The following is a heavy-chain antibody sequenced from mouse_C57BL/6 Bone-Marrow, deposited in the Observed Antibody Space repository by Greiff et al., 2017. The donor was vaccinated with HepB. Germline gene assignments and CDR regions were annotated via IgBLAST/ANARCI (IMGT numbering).Heavy chain of an antibody. CDR1: GYTFTSYW. J-gene: IGHJ1*03. V-gene: IGHV1-64*01. Sequence: QVQLQQSGAELVKPGASVKLSCKASGYTFTSYWMHWVKQRPGQGLEWIGMIHPNSGSTNYNEKFKSKATLTVDKSSSTAYMQLSSLTSEDSAVYYCARLGITTVVALRYFDVWGTGTTVTVSS. CDR2: IHPNSGST. CDR3: ARLGITTVVALRYFDV. D-gene: IGHD1-1*01.